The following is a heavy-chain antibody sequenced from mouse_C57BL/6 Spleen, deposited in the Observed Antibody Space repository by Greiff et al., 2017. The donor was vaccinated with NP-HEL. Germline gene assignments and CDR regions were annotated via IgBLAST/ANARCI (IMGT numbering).Heavy chain of an antibody. CDR3: TTGQFITTVVGDY. V-gene: IGHV14-1*01. CDR2: IDPEDGDT. CDR1: GFNIKDYY. Sequence: EVQLQQSGAELVRPGASVKLSCTASGFNIKDYYMHWVKQRPEQGLEWIGRIDPEDGDTEYAPKFQGKATMTADTSSNTAYLQLSSLTSEDTAVYYCTTGQFITTVVGDYWGQGTTLTVSS. J-gene: IGHJ2*01. D-gene: IGHD1-1*01.